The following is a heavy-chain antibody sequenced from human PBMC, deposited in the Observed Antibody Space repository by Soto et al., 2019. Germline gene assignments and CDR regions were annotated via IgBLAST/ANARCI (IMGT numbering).Heavy chain of an antibody. CDR3: ARKNDPSGLYYYAMDV. J-gene: IGHJ6*02. Sequence: ASVKVSGKTSGYTFTGYYIHWVRQAPGQGLEWMGWINPNSGGTNYAQKFQGRVTMTRDTSISSASMELSRLRSDDTAVYYCARKNDPSGLYYYAMDVWGQGTTVTVSS. V-gene: IGHV1-2*02. CDR2: INPNSGGT. CDR1: GYTFTGYY. D-gene: IGHD3-22*01.